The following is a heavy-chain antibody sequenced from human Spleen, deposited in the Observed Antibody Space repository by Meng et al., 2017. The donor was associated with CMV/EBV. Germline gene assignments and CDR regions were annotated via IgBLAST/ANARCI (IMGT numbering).Heavy chain of an antibody. CDR1: GFTFSSYA. CDR2: ISGSGDTA. CDR3: ANSMIVGVTMWFEY. D-gene: IGHD1-26*01. V-gene: IGHV3-23*01. J-gene: IGHJ5*01. Sequence: GESLKISCAASGFTFSSYAMNWVRQAPGKGLEWVSAISGSGDTANYADSVKGRFTIARDNSKNALYLQINSLRAEDTAVYYCANSMIVGVTMWFEYWRQGTLVTVSS.